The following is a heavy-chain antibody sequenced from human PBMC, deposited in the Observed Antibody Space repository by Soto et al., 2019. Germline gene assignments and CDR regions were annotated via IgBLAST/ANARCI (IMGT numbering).Heavy chain of an antibody. J-gene: IGHJ6*02. CDR2: INPDGSTT. CDR1: GFTFSSYW. CDR3: ASVPTTVTTPGMDV. Sequence: EVQLVESGGGLVQPGGSLRLSCAASGFTFSSYWMHWVRQAPGEGLMWVSRINPDGSTTSYADSVKGRFTISRDNAKNTLYLQMNSLRVEDTAVYYCASVPTTVTTPGMDVWGQGTTVTVSS. D-gene: IGHD4-4*01. V-gene: IGHV3-74*01.